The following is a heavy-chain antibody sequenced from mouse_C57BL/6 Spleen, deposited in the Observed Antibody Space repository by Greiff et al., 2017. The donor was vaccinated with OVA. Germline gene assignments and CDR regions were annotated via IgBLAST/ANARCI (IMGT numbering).Heavy chain of an antibody. D-gene: IGHD1-1*01. J-gene: IGHJ2*01. V-gene: IGHV1-7*01. Sequence: VQLQESGAELAKPGASVKLSCKASGYTFTSYWMHWVKQRPGKGLEWIGYINPSSGYTKYNPKFQDKATLTADNSSSTAYMQLSSLTYEDSAVYYCARSDGYYFDYWGQGTTRTVSS. CDR1: GYTFTSYW. CDR2: INPSSGYT. CDR3: ARSDGYYFDY.